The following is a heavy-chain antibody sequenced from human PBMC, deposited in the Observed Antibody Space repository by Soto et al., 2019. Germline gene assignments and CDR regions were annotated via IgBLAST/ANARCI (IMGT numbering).Heavy chain of an antibody. J-gene: IGHJ6*02. D-gene: IGHD3-16*01. CDR1: GFTFRNYA. Sequence: QVQLVESGGGVVQPGRSLTLSCAASGFTFRNYAMHWVRQAPGKGLEWVATISYDGDNKYYTDSVKGPFTISRDNSKNILYLKMNSLRPEDTAVYYCARPWGQLSTYYYGMDTWGQGTTVTVSS. CDR3: ARPWGQLSTYYYGMDT. V-gene: IGHV3-30-3*01. CDR2: ISYDGDNK.